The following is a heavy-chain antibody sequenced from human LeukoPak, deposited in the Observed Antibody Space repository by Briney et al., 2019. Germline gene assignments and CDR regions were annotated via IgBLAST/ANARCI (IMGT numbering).Heavy chain of an antibody. D-gene: IGHD2-2*01. CDR2: IYSGGST. CDR1: GFTVSSNY. Sequence: GGSLRLSCAASGFTVSSNYMSWVRQAPGKGLEWVSVIYSGGSTYYADSVKGRFTISRDNSKNTLYLQMNSLRAEDTAVYYCAKDEDIVVVPAAMPFDYWGQGTLVTVSS. V-gene: IGHV3-53*01. J-gene: IGHJ4*02. CDR3: AKDEDIVVVPAAMPFDY.